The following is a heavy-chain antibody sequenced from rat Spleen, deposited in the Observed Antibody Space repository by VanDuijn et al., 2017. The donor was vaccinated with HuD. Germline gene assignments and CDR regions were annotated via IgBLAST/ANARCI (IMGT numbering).Heavy chain of an antibody. CDR1: GFTFSDFD. Sequence: EVQLVESGGGLVQPGRSLKLSCEASGFTFSDFDMAWVRQAPAKGLEWVASISTGDDDTYYRDSVKGRFIISRDDEESTLYLQMDSLRSEDTATYFCARLGGLRNWFAYWGQGTLVTVSS. CDR3: ARLGGLRNWFAY. V-gene: IGHV5-25*01. CDR2: ISTGDDDT. J-gene: IGHJ3*01. D-gene: IGHD4-3*01.